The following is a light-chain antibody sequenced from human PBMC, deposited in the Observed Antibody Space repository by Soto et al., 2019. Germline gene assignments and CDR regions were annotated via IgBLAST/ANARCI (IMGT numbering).Light chain of an antibody. CDR1: QSVNTN. J-gene: IGKJ4*01. Sequence: EIAMTQSPVTLSASPGERVTLSCRASQSVNTNLAWYQQRPGQAPRVLLYGASNRASGIPDRFSGSGSGTDFTLTISSLEPDDFALYYCQQYKDWPPLTFGGGTRVEIK. V-gene: IGKV3D-15*01. CDR3: QQYKDWPPLT. CDR2: GAS.